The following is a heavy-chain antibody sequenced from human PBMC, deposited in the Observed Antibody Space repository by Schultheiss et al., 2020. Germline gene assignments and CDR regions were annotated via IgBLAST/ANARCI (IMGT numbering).Heavy chain of an antibody. D-gene: IGHD4-11*01. V-gene: IGHV4-39*07. Sequence: SETLSLTCAVSGGSISSSSYYWGWIRQPPGKGLEWIGSIYYSGSTYYNPSLKSRVTISVDTSKNQFSLKLSSVTAADTAVYYCARGGSTVPFYYYYYMDVWGKGTTVTVSS. CDR3: ARGGSTVPFYYYYYMDV. CDR1: GGSISSSSYY. J-gene: IGHJ6*03. CDR2: IYYSGST.